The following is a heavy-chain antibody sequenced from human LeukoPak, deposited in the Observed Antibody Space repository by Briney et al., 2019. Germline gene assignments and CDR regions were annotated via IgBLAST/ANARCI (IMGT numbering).Heavy chain of an antibody. D-gene: IGHD3-10*01. Sequence: SETLSLTCAVYGGSFSGYYWSWIRQPPGKGLEWIGEINHSGSTNYNPSLKSRVTISVDTSKNQFSLKLSSVTAADTAVYYCARDRGFGELRGWFDPWGQGTLVTVSS. CDR1: GGSFSGYY. CDR3: ARDRGFGELRGWFDP. V-gene: IGHV4-34*01. J-gene: IGHJ5*02. CDR2: INHSGST.